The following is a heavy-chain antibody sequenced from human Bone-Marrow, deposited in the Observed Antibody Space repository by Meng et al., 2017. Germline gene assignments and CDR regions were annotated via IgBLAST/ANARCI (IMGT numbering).Heavy chain of an antibody. J-gene: IGHJ4*02. V-gene: IGHV1-2*06. CDR3: ARDSTSAYADS. CDR2: INPNSGGT. CDR1: GYTFTGYY. Sequence: QVHLVQSGAEVKKPGASVTLSCKASGYTFTGYYINWVRQAPGQGLEWMGRINPNSGGTNYAQNFQGRVTMTRDTSISTVYMELSRLTSDDTAVYYCARDSTSAYADSWGQGTLVTVSS. D-gene: IGHD5-12*01.